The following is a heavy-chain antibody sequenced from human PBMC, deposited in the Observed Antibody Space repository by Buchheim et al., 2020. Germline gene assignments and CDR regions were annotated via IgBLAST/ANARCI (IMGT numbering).Heavy chain of an antibody. CDR3: AKDGGSSGWHLAHFGY. J-gene: IGHJ4*02. CDR2: ISYDGSNK. Sequence: QVQLVESGGGVVQPGRSLRLSCAASGFTFSSYGMHWVRQAPGKGLEWVAVISYDGSNKYYADSVKGRFTISRDNSKNTLYLQMNSLRAEDTAVYYCAKDGGSSGWHLAHFGYWGQGTL. CDR1: GFTFSSYG. V-gene: IGHV3-30*18. D-gene: IGHD6-19*01.